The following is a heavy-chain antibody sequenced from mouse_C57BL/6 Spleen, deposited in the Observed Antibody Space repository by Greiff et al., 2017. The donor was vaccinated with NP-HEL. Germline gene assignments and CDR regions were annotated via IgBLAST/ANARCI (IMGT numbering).Heavy chain of an antibody. V-gene: IGHV1-64*01. Sequence: QVQLQQPGAELVKPGASVKLSCKASGYTFTSYWMHWVKQRPGQGLEWIGMIHPNSGSTNYNEKFKSKATLTVDKSSSTAYMQLSSLTSEDSAVYYCAREDRTTGWVAHWGEGTLGTVSA. D-gene: IGHD1-1*01. J-gene: IGHJ3*01. CDR1: GYTFTSYW. CDR3: AREDRTTGWVAH. CDR2: IHPNSGST.